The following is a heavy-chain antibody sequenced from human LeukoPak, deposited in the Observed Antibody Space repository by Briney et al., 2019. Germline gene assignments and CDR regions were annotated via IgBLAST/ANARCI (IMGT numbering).Heavy chain of an antibody. CDR3: ARDPGDKIFDY. D-gene: IGHD4-17*01. CDR1: GFTFSTYP. Sequence: GGSLRLSCAASGFTFSTYPMHWVRQAPGKGPEWVAVISYDGNNKYYADSVKGRFTISRDNSKNTLYLQMNSLRAEDTAVYYCARDPGDKIFDYWGQGTLVTVSS. J-gene: IGHJ4*02. CDR2: ISYDGNNK. V-gene: IGHV3-30*04.